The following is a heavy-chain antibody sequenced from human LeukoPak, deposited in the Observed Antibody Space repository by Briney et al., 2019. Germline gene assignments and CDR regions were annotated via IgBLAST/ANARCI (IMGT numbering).Heavy chain of an antibody. D-gene: IGHD3-3*01. CDR2: IYTSGST. Sequence: SETLSLTCTVSGGSISSYYWSWIRPPAGKGLEWVGRIYTSGSTNYNPSLKSRVAMSVDTSRNQFSLKLGSVTAADTAVYYCARHYTIFGVFTDYFDSWGQGTLVTVSS. V-gene: IGHV4-4*07. CDR1: GGSISSYY. J-gene: IGHJ4*02. CDR3: ARHYTIFGVFTDYFDS.